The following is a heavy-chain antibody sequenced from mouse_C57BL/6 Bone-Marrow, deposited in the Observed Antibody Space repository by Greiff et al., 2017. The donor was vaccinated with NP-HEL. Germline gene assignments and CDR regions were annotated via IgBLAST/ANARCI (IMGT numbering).Heavy chain of an antibody. CDR1: GYSFTDYN. CDR2: INPNYGTT. CDR3: ATPCITTVVDAWFAY. V-gene: IGHV1-39*01. D-gene: IGHD1-1*01. J-gene: IGHJ3*01. Sequence: VHVKQSGPELVKPGASVKISCKASGYSFTDYNMNWVKQSNGKSLEWIGVINPNYGTTSYNQKFKGKATLTVDQSSSTAYMQLNSLTSEDSAVYYCATPCITTVVDAWFAYWGQGTLVTVSA.